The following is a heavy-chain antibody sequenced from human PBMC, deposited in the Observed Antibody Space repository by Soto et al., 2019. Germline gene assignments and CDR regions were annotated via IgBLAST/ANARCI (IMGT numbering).Heavy chain of an antibody. CDR1: GGTFSSYA. J-gene: IGHJ5*02. CDR2: IIPIFGTA. Sequence: QVQLVQSGAEVKKPGSSVKVSCKASGGTFSSYAISWVRQAPGQGLEWMGGIIPIFGTANYAQKIQGRVTITADKSTSTAYMELSSLRSEDTAVYYCARDGIMITFGVVIAQSNWFDPWGQVTLVTVSS. CDR3: ARDGIMITFGVVIAQSNWFDP. D-gene: IGHD3-16*02. V-gene: IGHV1-69*06.